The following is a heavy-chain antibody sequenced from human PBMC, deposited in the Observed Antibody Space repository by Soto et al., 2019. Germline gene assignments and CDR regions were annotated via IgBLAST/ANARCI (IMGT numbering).Heavy chain of an antibody. V-gene: IGHV4-59*08. CDR1: GGSISSYY. CDR3: ARRIDDFWSGYSPFNYYYYMDV. Sequence: SETLSLTCTVSGGSISSYYWSWIRQPPGKGLEWIGYIYYSGSTNYNPSLKSRVTISVDTSKNQFSLKLSSVTAADTAVYYCARRIDDFWSGYSPFNYYYYMDVWGKGTTVTVSS. CDR2: IYYSGST. D-gene: IGHD3-3*01. J-gene: IGHJ6*03.